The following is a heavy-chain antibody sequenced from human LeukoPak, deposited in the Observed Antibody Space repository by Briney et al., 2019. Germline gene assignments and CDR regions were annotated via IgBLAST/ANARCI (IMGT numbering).Heavy chain of an antibody. V-gene: IGHV3-7*01. Sequence: PGGSLRLSCAASGFTFSSYWMSWVRQAPAKGLEWVANIKQDGSEKYYVDSVKGRFTISRDNAKNSLYLQMNSLRAEDTAVYYCARWGDRLRPSSGTDYYYYYGMDVWGQGTTVTVSS. CDR1: GFTFSSYW. CDR2: IKQDGSEK. CDR3: ARWGDRLRPSSGTDYYYYYGMDV. D-gene: IGHD4-17*01. J-gene: IGHJ6*02.